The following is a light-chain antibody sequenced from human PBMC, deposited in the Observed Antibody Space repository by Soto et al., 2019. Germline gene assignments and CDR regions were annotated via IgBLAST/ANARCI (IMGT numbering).Light chain of an antibody. J-gene: IGKJ1*01. CDR3: QQYSTYTPRT. CDR1: ESINSN. CDR2: GAS. Sequence: EIVMTQSPDTLSVSPGQSAALSCWASESINSNLAWYQQKPGQAPRLLIYGASTRATGIPARFSGSGSGTEFTLTISSLQPDDFATYYCQQYSTYTPRTFGQGTKVDIK. V-gene: IGKV3-15*01.